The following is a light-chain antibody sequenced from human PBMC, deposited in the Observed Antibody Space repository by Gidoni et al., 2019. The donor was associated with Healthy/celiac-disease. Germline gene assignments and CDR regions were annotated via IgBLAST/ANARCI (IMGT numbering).Light chain of an antibody. CDR3: QQSYSTPLT. Sequence: DIQMTQSPSSLSASVGDRVTITCRASQTVSFYLNWYPEKPGKAPKLLIYTASSLQSGVPSRFSGCGSGTDFTLTISSLQPEDFATYYCQQSYSTPLTFXGXTKVEIK. J-gene: IGKJ4*01. CDR1: QTVSFY. V-gene: IGKV1-39*01. CDR2: TAS.